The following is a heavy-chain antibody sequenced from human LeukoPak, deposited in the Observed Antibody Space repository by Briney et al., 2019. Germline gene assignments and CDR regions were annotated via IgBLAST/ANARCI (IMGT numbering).Heavy chain of an antibody. CDR3: AKPISGGLAVTADWFDP. Sequence: GASVKVSCKASGYTFTSYGISWVRQAPGQGLEWMGWISAYNGNTNYAQKLQGRVTMTTDTSTSTAYMELRSLRADDTAVYYCAKPISGGLAVTADWFDPWGQGTLVVVSS. CDR1: GYTFTSYG. D-gene: IGHD6-19*01. J-gene: IGHJ5*01. V-gene: IGHV1-18*01. CDR2: ISAYNGNT.